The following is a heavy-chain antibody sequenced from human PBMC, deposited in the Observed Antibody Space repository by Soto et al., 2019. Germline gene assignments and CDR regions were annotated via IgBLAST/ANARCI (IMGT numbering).Heavy chain of an antibody. Sequence: QVQLVQSGAEVKKPGASVKVSCKAFDYTFTSYGISWVRQAPGQGLEWMGWITAYNSNTNFAQNLQGRVTMPTATSTGPAYMELRSLRSDDTAVYYCARLWGYCRSPSCQGAGDYYYGLDVWGQGTTVTVSS. CDR3: ARLWGYCRSPSCQGAGDYYYGLDV. D-gene: IGHD2-2*01. CDR1: DYTFTSYG. V-gene: IGHV1-18*01. J-gene: IGHJ6*02. CDR2: ITAYNSNT.